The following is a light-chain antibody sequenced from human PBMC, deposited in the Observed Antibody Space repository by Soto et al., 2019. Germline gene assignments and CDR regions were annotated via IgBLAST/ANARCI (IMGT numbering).Light chain of an antibody. V-gene: IGKV1-5*03. J-gene: IGKJ1*01. CDR3: QQYNGYWT. CDR2: EAS. Sequence: DIQMTQSPSTLSASVGDRVTITCRASQSISGSLAWYQQKPGKAPKLLIYEASNLKSGVPSRFSGSGSGTEYTLNISSLQPDDSASYYCQQYNGYWTFGQGTRVEMK. CDR1: QSISGS.